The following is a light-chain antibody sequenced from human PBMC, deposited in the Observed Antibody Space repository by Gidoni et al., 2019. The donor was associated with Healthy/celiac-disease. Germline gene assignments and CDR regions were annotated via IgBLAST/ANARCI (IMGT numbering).Light chain of an antibody. V-gene: IGKV1-39*01. CDR2: AAS. CDR1: QSISSY. CDR3: QQSYSTPLT. J-gene: IGKJ3*01. Sequence: DIQTPQSPSSLSASAGDRVPITCRASQSISSYLNWYQQKPGKAPKLLIYAASSLQSGVPSRFSGSGSGTDFTLTISSLEPEDFATYYCQQSYSTPLTFGPGTKVDIK.